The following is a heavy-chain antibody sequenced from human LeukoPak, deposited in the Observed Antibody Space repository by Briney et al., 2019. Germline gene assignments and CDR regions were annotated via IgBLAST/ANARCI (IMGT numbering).Heavy chain of an antibody. CDR1: GVSISSQY. D-gene: IGHD6-13*01. V-gene: IGHV4-59*11. Sequence: SETLSLTCTVSGVSISSQYWNWIRQPPGKGLEWIGSVYPSGAANYNPSLKSRVTISVDTSKNQISLKLNSVTAADTAVYYCARAKQQLVYDAFNFWGQGTMVTVSS. CDR2: VYPSGAA. J-gene: IGHJ3*01. CDR3: ARAKQQLVYDAFNF.